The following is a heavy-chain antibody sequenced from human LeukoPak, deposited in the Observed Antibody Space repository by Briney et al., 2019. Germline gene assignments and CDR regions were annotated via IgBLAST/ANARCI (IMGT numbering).Heavy chain of an antibody. V-gene: IGHV3-21*01. CDR1: GLTFTRYS. CDR3: ASSDYVWGKPFYFDY. D-gene: IGHD3-16*01. CDR2: ISTSSGYI. J-gene: IGHJ4*02. Sequence: GGSLRLSCAAFGLTFTRYSMSWVRQAPGKGLEWVSSISTSSGYIYYADSVMGRFTISRDNAKNSLYLQMNSLRPEDTAVYYCASSDYVWGKPFYFDYWGQGTLVTVSS.